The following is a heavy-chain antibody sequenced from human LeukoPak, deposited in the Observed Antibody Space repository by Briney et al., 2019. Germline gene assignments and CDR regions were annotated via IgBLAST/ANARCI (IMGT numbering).Heavy chain of an antibody. J-gene: IGHJ4*02. V-gene: IGHV1-18*01. CDR3: ACGIVVAQLDY. Sequence: ASVKVSCKASGYTFTSYGISWVRQAPGQGLEWMGWISAYNGNTNYAQKLQGRVTMTTDTSTSTACMELRSLRSDDTAVYYCACGIVVAQLDYWGQGTLVTVSS. D-gene: IGHD3-22*01. CDR2: ISAYNGNT. CDR1: GYTFTSYG.